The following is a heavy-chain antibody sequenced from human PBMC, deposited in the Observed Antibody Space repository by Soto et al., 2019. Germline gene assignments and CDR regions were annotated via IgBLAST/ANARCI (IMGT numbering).Heavy chain of an antibody. CDR1: GYPLTAQY. Sequence: QVQLVQSGAAVKKPGASVKVSCKASGYPLTAQYLHWVRQAPGQGLEWMGWINPSSGGTKEAQQFRGRVTITSDTSISAAYRALSRLTAVDPAVYYCAEGGSSWTAWFDTWGQGTMVPVPS. V-gene: IGHV1-2*02. CDR3: AEGGSSWTAWFDT. CDR2: INPSSGGT. J-gene: IGHJ5*02. D-gene: IGHD6-13*01.